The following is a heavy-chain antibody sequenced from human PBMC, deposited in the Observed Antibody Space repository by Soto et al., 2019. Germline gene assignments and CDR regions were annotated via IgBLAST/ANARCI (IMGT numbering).Heavy chain of an antibody. Sequence: QVQLGQSGAEEKKPGASVKVSCKASGYTFSSYAMHWVRQAPGQRLEWMGWINAGNGNTKYSQKFQGRVTITRDTSASTAYMELSSLRSEDTAVYYCARGGPPIDYWGQGTLVTVSS. V-gene: IGHV1-3*05. J-gene: IGHJ4*02. CDR1: GYTFSSYA. CDR3: ARGGPPIDY. CDR2: INAGNGNT. D-gene: IGHD3-10*01.